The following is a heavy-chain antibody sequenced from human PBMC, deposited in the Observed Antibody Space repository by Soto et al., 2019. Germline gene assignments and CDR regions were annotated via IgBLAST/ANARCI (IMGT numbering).Heavy chain of an antibody. D-gene: IGHD2-2*02. CDR2: IYPGDSNT. J-gene: IGHJ4*02. Sequence: PGESLKISCTGSGYSFTNYWIGWVRQMPGKGLEWMGIIYPGDSNTRYSPSFQGQVTISADKSISTAYLQWSSLKASDTAMYFCARQGYCSNNACYNVDYWGQGTLVTVSS. CDR1: GYSFTNYW. V-gene: IGHV5-51*01. CDR3: ARQGYCSNNACYNVDY.